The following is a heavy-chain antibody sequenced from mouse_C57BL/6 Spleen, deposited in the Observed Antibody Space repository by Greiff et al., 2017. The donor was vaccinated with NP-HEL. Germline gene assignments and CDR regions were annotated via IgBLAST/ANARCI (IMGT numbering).Heavy chain of an antibody. J-gene: IGHJ2*01. CDR2: IDPNSGGT. D-gene: IGHD1-1*01. CDR1: GYTFTSYW. Sequence: VQLQQPGAELVKPGASVKLSCKASGYTFTSYWMHWVKQRPGRGLEWIGRIDPNSGGTKYNEKFKSKATLTVDKPSSTAYMQISSLTSEDSAVYYCARGWNYYGSSRLFDYWGQGTTLTVSS. V-gene: IGHV1-72*01. CDR3: ARGWNYYGSSRLFDY.